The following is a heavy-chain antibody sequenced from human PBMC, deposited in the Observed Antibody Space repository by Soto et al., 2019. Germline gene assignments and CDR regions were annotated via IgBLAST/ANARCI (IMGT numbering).Heavy chain of an antibody. CDR3: ASQLENYYYGMDV. J-gene: IGHJ6*02. CDR2: ISSSSSYI. CDR1: GFTFSSYS. V-gene: IGHV3-21*01. D-gene: IGHD6-6*01. Sequence: EVQLVESGGGLVKPGGSLRLSCAASGFTFSSYSMNWVRQAPGKGLAWVSSISSSSSYIYYADSVKGRFTISRDNAKNSLYLQMNSLRAEDTAVYYCASQLENYYYGMDVWGQGTTVTVSS.